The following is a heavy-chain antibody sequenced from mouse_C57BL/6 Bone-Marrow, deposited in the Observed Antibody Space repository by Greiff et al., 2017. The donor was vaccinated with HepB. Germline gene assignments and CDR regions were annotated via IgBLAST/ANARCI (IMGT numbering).Heavy chain of an antibody. CDR2: INPYNGGT. D-gene: IGHD1-1*01. V-gene: IGHV1-19*01. CDR3: ARGIYGSTDYYAMDY. J-gene: IGHJ4*01. Sequence: DVHLVESGPVLVKPGASVKMSCKASGYTFTDYYMNWVKQSHGKSLEWIGVINPYNGGTSYNQKFKGKATLTVDKSSSTAYMELNSLTSEDSAVYYCARGIYGSTDYYAMDYWGQGTSVTVSS. CDR1: GYTFTDYY.